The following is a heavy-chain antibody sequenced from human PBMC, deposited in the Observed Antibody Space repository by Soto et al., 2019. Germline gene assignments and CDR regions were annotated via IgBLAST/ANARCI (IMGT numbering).Heavy chain of an antibody. V-gene: IGHV3-30-3*01. CDR1: GFTFSSYA. Sequence: GGSLRLSCAASGFTFSSYAMHWVRQAPGKGLEWVAVISYDGSNKYYADSVKGRFTISRDNSKNTLYLQMNSLRAEDTAVYYCARERVVTSEEGYYYYYGTDVWGQGTTVTVSS. D-gene: IGHD2-21*02. CDR3: ARERVVTSEEGYYYYYGTDV. J-gene: IGHJ6*02. CDR2: ISYDGSNK.